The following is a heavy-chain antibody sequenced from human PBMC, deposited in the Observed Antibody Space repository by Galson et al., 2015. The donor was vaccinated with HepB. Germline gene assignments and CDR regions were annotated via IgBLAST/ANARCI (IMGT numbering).Heavy chain of an antibody. J-gene: IGHJ5*02. CDR2: ISSSGSTI. CDR3: ARDIMTTLNGERWFDP. V-gene: IGHV3-11*01. D-gene: IGHD4-11*01. CDR1: GFTFSDYY. Sequence: SLRLSCAASGFTFSDYYMSWIRQAPGKGLEWVSYISSSGSTIYYADSVKGRFTISRDNAKNSLYLLMNSLRAEDTAVYYCARDIMTTLNGERWFDPWGQGTLVTVSS.